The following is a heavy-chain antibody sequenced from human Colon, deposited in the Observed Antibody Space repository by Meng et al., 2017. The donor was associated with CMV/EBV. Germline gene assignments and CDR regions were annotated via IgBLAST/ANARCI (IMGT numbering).Heavy chain of an antibody. CDR1: GGSISGGYA. Sequence: LTLCVSGGSISGGYAWNWIPQPPGKGLEWIVSLFDSGTTYYKPSLKNRLTISLDRSRNQFSLKLTSVTAADTAIYYCARVSDYHIDHWGQGTLVTVSS. CDR3: ARVSDYHIDH. D-gene: IGHD3-16*01. CDR2: LFDSGTT. V-gene: IGHV4-30-2*01. J-gene: IGHJ4*02.